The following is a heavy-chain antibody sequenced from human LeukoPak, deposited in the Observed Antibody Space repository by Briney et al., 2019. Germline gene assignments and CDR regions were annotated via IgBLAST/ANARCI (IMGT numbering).Heavy chain of an antibody. J-gene: IGHJ4*02. CDR2: ISWNSGSI. Sequence: PGRSLRLSCAASGFTFDDYAMHWVRQAPGKGLEWVSGISWNSGSIGYADSVKGRFTISRDNAKNSLYLQMNSLRAEDTALYYCAKDSYYYGSGTYYNRWGQGTLVTVSS. CDR1: GFTFDDYA. CDR3: AKDSYYYGSGTYYNR. D-gene: IGHD3-10*01. V-gene: IGHV3-9*01.